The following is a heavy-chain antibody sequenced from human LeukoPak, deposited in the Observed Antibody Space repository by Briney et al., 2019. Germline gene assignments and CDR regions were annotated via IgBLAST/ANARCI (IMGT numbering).Heavy chain of an antibody. J-gene: IGHJ3*02. V-gene: IGHV3-30*04. CDR1: GFTFSSYA. D-gene: IGHD2-15*01. CDR3: ARVGADCSGDRCYWTYDAFDI. Sequence: GGSLRLSCAASGFTFSSYAMHWVRQAPGKGLEWVAVISYDGSNKYYADSMKGRFTISRDNAKNSLYLQMNSLRAEDTAVYYCARVGADCSGDRCYWTYDAFDIWGQGTMVTVSS. CDR2: ISYDGSNK.